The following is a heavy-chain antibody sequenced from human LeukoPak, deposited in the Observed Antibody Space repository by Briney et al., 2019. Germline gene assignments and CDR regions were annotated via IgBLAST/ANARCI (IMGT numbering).Heavy chain of an antibody. Sequence: PGGSLRLSCAASGFTFSSNSMNWVRQAPGKGLEWVSSISSSSSYIYYADSVKGRFTISRDNAKNSLYLQMNSLRAADTAVYYCARALQLWLEVDYWGQGTLVTVSS. D-gene: IGHD5-18*01. CDR3: ARALQLWLEVDY. CDR2: ISSSSSYI. CDR1: GFTFSSNS. J-gene: IGHJ4*02. V-gene: IGHV3-21*01.